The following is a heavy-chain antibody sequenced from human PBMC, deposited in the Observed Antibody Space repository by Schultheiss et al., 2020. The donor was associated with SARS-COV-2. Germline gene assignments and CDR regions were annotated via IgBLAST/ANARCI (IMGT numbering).Heavy chain of an antibody. V-gene: IGHV4-39*07. J-gene: IGHJ5*02. CDR2: INHSGST. CDR3: ANLHMSGPYNWFDP. Sequence: SETLSLTCTVSGGSISSGGYYWSWIRQPPGKGLEWIGEINHSGSTNYNPSLKSRVTISVDTSKNQFSLKLSSVTAADTAVYYCANLHMSGPYNWFDPWGQGTLVTVSS. CDR1: GGSISSGGYY. D-gene: IGHD2-21*01.